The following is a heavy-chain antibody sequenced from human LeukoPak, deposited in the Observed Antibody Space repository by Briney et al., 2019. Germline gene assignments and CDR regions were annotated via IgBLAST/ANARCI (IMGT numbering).Heavy chain of an antibody. Sequence: SETLSLTCTVSGGSISSSSYYWGWIRQPPGKGLEWIGSIYYSGSTYYNPSLKSRVTISVDTSKNQFSLKLSSVTAADTAVYYCARVWGYYYGSGSPYYMDVWGKGTTVTVSS. CDR2: IYYSGST. V-gene: IGHV4-39*07. CDR1: GGSISSSSYY. CDR3: ARVWGYYYGSGSPYYMDV. D-gene: IGHD3-10*01. J-gene: IGHJ6*03.